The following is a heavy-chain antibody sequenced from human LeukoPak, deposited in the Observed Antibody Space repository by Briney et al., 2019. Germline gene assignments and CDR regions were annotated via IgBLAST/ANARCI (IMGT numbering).Heavy chain of an antibody. D-gene: IGHD3-22*01. CDR2: ISSSSSYI. CDR1: GFTFSSYE. CDR3: ARGRKDSSGFTNSFDY. V-gene: IGHV3-21*01. J-gene: IGHJ4*02. Sequence: GGSLRLSCAASGFTFSSYEMNWVRQAPGKGLEWVSSISSSSSYIYYADSVKGRFTISRDNAKNSLYLQMNSLRAEDTAVYYCARGRKDSSGFTNSFDYWGQGTLVTVSS.